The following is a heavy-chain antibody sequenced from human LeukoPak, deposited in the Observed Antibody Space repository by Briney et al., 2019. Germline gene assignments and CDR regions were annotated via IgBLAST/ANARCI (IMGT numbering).Heavy chain of an antibody. D-gene: IGHD6-19*01. CDR2: IYYTGST. CDR3: ARAVAGSWFDP. CDR1: GGSISSYY. Sequence: SETLSLTCTVSGGSISSYYRSWIRQPPGNGLEWIGYIYYTGSTNYNPSLKSRVTISVDTSKNHFSLKLGSVTAADTAVYYCARAVAGSWFDPWGQGTLVTVSS. J-gene: IGHJ5*02. V-gene: IGHV4-59*01.